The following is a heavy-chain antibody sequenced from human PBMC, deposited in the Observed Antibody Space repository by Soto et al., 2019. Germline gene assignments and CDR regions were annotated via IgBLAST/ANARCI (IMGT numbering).Heavy chain of an antibody. J-gene: IGHJ6*02. D-gene: IGHD3-10*01. CDR1: GGTFSSYT. CDR3: ASLMSSGYYYGMDV. Sequence: QVQLVQSGAEVKKPGSSVKVSCKASGGTFSSYTISWVRQAPGQGLEWMGRIIPILGIANYAQKFQGRVTITADQSTSTAYMERSSLRSEDTAVYYCASLMSSGYYYGMDVWGQGTTVTVSS. CDR2: IIPILGIA. V-gene: IGHV1-69*02.